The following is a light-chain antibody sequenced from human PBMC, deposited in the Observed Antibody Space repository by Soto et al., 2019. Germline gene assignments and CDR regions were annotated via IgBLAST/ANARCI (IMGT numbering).Light chain of an antibody. CDR2: EVN. J-gene: IGLJ3*02. CDR3: FSYAGSNNWV. Sequence: QSALTQPPSASGSPGQSVTISCTGISSDVGGYVYVSWYQHHPGKAPKLMIYEVNKRPSGVPDRFSGSKSGYTASLSISGLQAEDEADYYCFSYAGSNNWVFGGGTKVTVL. CDR1: SSDVGGYVY. V-gene: IGLV2-8*01.